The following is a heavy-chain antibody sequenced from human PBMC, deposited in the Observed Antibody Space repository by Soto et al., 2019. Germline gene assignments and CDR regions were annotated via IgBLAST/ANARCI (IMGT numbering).Heavy chain of an antibody. CDR1: GFTFSSYS. CDR2: ISSSRSTI. CDR3: ARSIRDSSGYYGEYYFDY. J-gene: IGHJ4*02. V-gene: IGHV3-48*02. Sequence: PGGSLRLSCAASGFTFSSYSMNWVRQAPGKGLEWVSYISSSRSTIDYADSVKGRFTTSRDNAKNSLYLQMNSLRDEDTALYYCARSIRDSSGYYGEYYFDYWGQGTLVTVSS. D-gene: IGHD3-22*01.